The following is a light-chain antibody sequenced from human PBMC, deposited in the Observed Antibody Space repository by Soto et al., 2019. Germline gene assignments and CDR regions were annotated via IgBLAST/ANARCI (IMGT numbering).Light chain of an antibody. CDR2: AAS. Sequence: EIVLTQSPGTLSLSPGERATLSCRASQSVTSNYLAWYRQKPGQAPRLLTYAASNRAPGIPDRFSGSGSGTDFTLTISRLEPDDFAVYYCQQYGSSPLTLGGGTKIEIK. V-gene: IGKV3-20*01. CDR1: QSVTSNY. CDR3: QQYGSSPLT. J-gene: IGKJ4*01.